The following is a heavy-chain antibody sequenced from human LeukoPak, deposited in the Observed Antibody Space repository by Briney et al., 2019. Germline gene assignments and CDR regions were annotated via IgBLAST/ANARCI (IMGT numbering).Heavy chain of an antibody. CDR1: GYSFTSYW. V-gene: IGHV5-51*01. CDR2: FYPGDSDI. J-gene: IGHJ3*02. Sequence: PGESLKISCKGSGYSFTSYWMGWARQMPGKDLEWMGIFYPGDSDIRYSPSFQGQVTISVAKSITTAYLQWSSLKASDTAMYYCAGRGITVSADTFDIWGQGTMVTVSS. D-gene: IGHD6-19*01. CDR3: AGRGITVSADTFDI.